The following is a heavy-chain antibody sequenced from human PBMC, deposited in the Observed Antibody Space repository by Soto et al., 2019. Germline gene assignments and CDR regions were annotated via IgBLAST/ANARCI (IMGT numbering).Heavy chain of an antibody. CDR3: AKDSLLSSRRMDV. Sequence: QVQLQESGPGLVKPSQTLSLPCTVSGGSISSGDYSWSGIRQHPGKGLEWIGYIYYSGSTYYNPSLKSRVTISVDTSKNRFSLKLSSVTAADTAVYYCAKDSLLSSRRMDVWGQGTTVTVSS. J-gene: IGHJ6*02. CDR2: IYYSGST. V-gene: IGHV4-31*03. D-gene: IGHD1-26*01. CDR1: GGSISSGDYS.